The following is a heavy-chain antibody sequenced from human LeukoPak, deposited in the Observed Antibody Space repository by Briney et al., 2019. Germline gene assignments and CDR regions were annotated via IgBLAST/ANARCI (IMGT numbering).Heavy chain of an antibody. V-gene: IGHV4-59*08. CDR3: ARRIGSSGYYLLDWYFDL. CDR2: IYYSGST. D-gene: IGHD3-22*01. J-gene: IGHJ2*01. CDR1: GGSISSYY. Sequence: PSETLSLTCTVSGGSISSYYWSWLRQPPGKGLEWVGYIYYSGSTNYNPSLKSRVTISVDTSKNQFSLKLSSVTAADTAVYYCARRIGSSGYYLLDWYFDLWGRGTLVTVSS.